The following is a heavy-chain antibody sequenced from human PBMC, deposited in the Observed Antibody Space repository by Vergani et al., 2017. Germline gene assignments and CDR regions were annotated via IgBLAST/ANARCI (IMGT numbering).Heavy chain of an antibody. CDR1: GFTFDDYA. CDR2: ISWNSGSI. V-gene: IGHV3-9*01. D-gene: IGHD3-10*01. CDR3: ARALDERWFGVCWFDP. Sequence: DVQLVESGGGLVQPGRSLRLSCAASGFTFDDYAMHWVRQAPGKGLEWVSGISWNSGSIGYADSVKGRFTISRDNAKNSLYLQMNSLRAEDTALYYCARALDERWFGVCWFDPWGQGTLVTVSS. J-gene: IGHJ5*02.